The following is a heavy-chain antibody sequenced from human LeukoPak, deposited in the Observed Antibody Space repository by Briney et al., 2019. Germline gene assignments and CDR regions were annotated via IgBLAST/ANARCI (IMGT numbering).Heavy chain of an antibody. J-gene: IGHJ4*02. CDR3: ARALPSKLYYFDY. V-gene: IGHV3-48*03. CDR2: ISSSGSTI. D-gene: IGHD2-2*01. CDR1: GFTFISYE. Sequence: GGSLRLSCAASGFTFISYEMNWVRQAPGKGLEWVSYISSSGSTIYYADSVKGRFTISRDNAKTSLYLQMNSLRAEDTAVYYCARALPSKLYYFDYWGQGTLVTVSS.